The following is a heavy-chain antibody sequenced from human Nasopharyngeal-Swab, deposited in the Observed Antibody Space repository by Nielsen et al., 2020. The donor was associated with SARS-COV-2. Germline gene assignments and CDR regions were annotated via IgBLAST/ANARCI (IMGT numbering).Heavy chain of an antibody. V-gene: IGHV1-46*01. Sequence: WVRQAPGQGLEWMGIINPSGGSTSYAQKFQGRVTMTRDTSTSTVYMELSSLRSEDTAVYYCAREDYYDSSGYPPYYYYGMDVWGQRTTVTVSS. CDR2: INPSGGST. CDR3: AREDYYDSSGYPPYYYYGMDV. J-gene: IGHJ6*02. D-gene: IGHD3-22*01.